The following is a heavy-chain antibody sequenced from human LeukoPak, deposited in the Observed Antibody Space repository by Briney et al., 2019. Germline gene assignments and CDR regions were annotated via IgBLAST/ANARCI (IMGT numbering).Heavy chain of an antibody. V-gene: IGHV4-4*07. D-gene: IGHD1-14*01. CDR1: GGSIINYY. Sequence: SETLSLTCTVSGGSIINYYWTWIRQPAGKGLDWIGHIYTSGSTNYNPSLKSRVTISIDKSKNQFSLKLSSVTAADTAVYYCARDSGNHGGHYFDSWGQGTLVTVSS. CDR3: ARDSGNHGGHYFDS. J-gene: IGHJ4*02. CDR2: IYTSGST.